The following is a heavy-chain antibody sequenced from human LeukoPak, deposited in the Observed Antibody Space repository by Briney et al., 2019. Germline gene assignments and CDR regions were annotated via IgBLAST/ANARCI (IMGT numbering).Heavy chain of an antibody. D-gene: IGHD2-2*01. CDR3: ARAGSSVVPAARTAPSYYCYYMDV. Sequence: GGSLRLSCAASGFTFSSYSMNWVRQAPGKGLEWVSYISSSSTIYYADSVKGRFTISRDNAKNSLYLQMNSLRAEDTAVYYCARAGSSVVPAARTAPSYYCYYMDVWGKGTTVTVPS. J-gene: IGHJ6*03. CDR2: ISSSSTI. V-gene: IGHV3-48*04. CDR1: GFTFSSYS.